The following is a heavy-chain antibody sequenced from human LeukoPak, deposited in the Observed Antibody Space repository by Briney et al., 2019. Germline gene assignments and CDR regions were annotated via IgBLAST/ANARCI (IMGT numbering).Heavy chain of an antibody. V-gene: IGHV3-53*01. CDR1: GFTVSSNY. J-gene: IGHJ6*03. CDR3: ARAPRDRGYCGATSCFEYMDV. Sequence: GSLRPSCAASGFTVSSNYMSWVRQAPGKGLEWVSVIYSGGSTYYADSVKGRFTISRDNSKNTLYLQMNSLRAEDTAVYYCARAPRDRGYCGATSCFEYMDVWGRGTTVTISS. D-gene: IGHD2-2*01. CDR2: IYSGGST.